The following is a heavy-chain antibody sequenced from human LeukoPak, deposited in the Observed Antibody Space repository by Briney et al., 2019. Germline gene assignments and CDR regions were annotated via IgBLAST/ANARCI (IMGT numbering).Heavy chain of an antibody. CDR3: AKAGIYDYVWGSYLVD. D-gene: IGHD3-16*01. V-gene: IGHV3-30*04. CDR2: ISYDGSNK. Sequence: QPGGSLRLSCAASGFTFSSYAMHWVRQAPGKGLEWVAVISYDGSNKYYADSVKGRFTISRDNSKNTLYLQMNSLRAEDTAVYYCAKAGIYDYVWGSYLVDWGQGTLVTVSS. J-gene: IGHJ4*02. CDR1: GFTFSSYA.